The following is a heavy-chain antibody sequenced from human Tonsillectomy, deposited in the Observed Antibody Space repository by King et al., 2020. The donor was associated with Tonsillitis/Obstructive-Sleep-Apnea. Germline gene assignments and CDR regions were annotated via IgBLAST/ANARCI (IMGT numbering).Heavy chain of an antibody. D-gene: IGHD3-22*01. CDR1: GYTFTTYF. Sequence: QLVQSGAEVKKPGASVKVSCKASGYTFTTYFMHWVRQAPGQGLEWMGIVNPSGGSTIYAQKFQGRVTMTRDTSTSTVYMELSSLRSEDTAVYYCARGAPDNSDDYGSWFDPWGLGTLVTVSS. CDR3: ARGAPDNSDDYGSWFDP. CDR2: VNPSGGST. V-gene: IGHV1-46*01. J-gene: IGHJ5*02.